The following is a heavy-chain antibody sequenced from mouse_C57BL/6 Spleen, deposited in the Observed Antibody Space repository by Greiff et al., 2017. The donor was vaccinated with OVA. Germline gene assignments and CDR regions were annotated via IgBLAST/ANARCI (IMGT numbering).Heavy chain of an antibody. J-gene: IGHJ4*01. CDR1: GFTFSDYG. D-gene: IGHD2-4*01. Sequence: DVKLVESGGGLVKPGGSLKLSCAASGFTFSDYGMHWVRQAPEKGLEWVAYISSGSSTIYYADTVKGRFTISRDNAKNTLFLQMTSLRSEDTAMYYCARPRLRLDYAMDYWGQGTSVTVSS. V-gene: IGHV5-17*01. CDR2: ISSGSSTI. CDR3: ARPRLRLDYAMDY.